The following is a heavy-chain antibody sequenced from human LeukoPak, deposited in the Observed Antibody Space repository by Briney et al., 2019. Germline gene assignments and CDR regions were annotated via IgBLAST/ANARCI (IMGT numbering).Heavy chain of an antibody. V-gene: IGHV4-61*09. CDR2: IYTSGST. CDR1: GGSISSGSYY. Sequence: SETLSLTCTVSGGSISSGSYYWSWIRQPAGKGLEWIGHIYTSGSTNYNPSLKSRVTISVDTSKNQFSLKLSSVTAADTAVYYCARAAVALAPKNNWFDPWGQGTLVTVSS. J-gene: IGHJ5*02. CDR3: ARAAVALAPKNNWFDP. D-gene: IGHD6-19*01.